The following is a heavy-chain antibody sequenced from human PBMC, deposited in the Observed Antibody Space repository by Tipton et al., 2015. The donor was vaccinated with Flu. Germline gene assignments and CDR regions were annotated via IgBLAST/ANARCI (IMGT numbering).Heavy chain of an antibody. CDR3: ARNLLPAVGGAFDI. Sequence: TLSLTCAVSGGSITSYYWSWLRQSVGKGLEWIGRMNIDGSTDYNPSLRSRVTMSMDTSRNQLSLKVNSVNAADTAIYFCARNLLPAVGGAFDIWGRGTMVIVSS. CDR2: MNIDGST. D-gene: IGHD2-2*01. CDR1: GGSITSYY. V-gene: IGHV4-4*07. J-gene: IGHJ3*02.